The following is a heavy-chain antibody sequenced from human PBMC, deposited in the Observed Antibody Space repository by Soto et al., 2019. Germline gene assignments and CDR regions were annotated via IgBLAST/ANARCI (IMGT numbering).Heavy chain of an antibody. CDR2: IYYSGST. D-gene: IGHD2-2*01. Sequence: SETLSLTCTVSGGSISSYYWSWIRQPPGKGLEWIGYIYYSGSTNYNPSLKSRVTISVDTSKNQFSLKLSSVTAADTAVYYCARGGWYCSSTSCYQWFDPWGQGTLVTVSS. CDR3: ARGGWYCSSTSCYQWFDP. V-gene: IGHV4-59*01. CDR1: GGSISSYY. J-gene: IGHJ5*02.